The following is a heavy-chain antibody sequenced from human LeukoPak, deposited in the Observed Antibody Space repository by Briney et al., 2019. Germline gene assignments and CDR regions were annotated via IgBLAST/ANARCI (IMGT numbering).Heavy chain of an antibody. CDR2: ISYDADKK. CDR3: ARDYYDSSGYNGGTDY. J-gene: IGHJ4*02. CDR1: GLTFRTYA. V-gene: IGHV3-30*04. Sequence: GGSLRLSCEASGLTFRTYAMHWVRQAPGKGLEWVAVISYDADKKQYADSVKGRFTISRDNAKNSLYLQMNSLRAEDTAVYYCARDYYDSSGYNGGTDYWGQGTLVTVSS. D-gene: IGHD3-22*01.